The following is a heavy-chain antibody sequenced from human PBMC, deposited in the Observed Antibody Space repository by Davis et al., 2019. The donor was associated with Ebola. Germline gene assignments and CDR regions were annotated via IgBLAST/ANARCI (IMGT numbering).Heavy chain of an antibody. D-gene: IGHD3-10*01. J-gene: IGHJ4*02. Sequence: GESLKISCEVSGLTISTNYMSWVRQTPGQGLEWVSTISSGGNTDYADSVKGRFTISRDHSMGTLFLQMNTLRAEDTAVYYCARVNYYSKSFDHWGRGTLVTVSS. V-gene: IGHV3-53*01. CDR3: ARVNYYSKSFDH. CDR2: ISSGGNT. CDR1: GLTISTNY.